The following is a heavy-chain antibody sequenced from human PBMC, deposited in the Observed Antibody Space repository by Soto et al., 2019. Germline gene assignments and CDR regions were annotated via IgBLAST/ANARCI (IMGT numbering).Heavy chain of an antibody. CDR2: ISSSSSYI. CDR3: ARGAPGYGDFFDY. J-gene: IGHJ4*02. Sequence: XVSLRLSCAASGFTFSSYSRNWVRQAPGKGLEWVPSISSSSSYIYYADSVKGRFTISRDNAKNSLYLQMNSLRAEDTAVYYCARGAPGYGDFFDYCGQRTLVTVSS. V-gene: IGHV3-21*01. D-gene: IGHD5-12*01. CDR1: GFTFSSYS.